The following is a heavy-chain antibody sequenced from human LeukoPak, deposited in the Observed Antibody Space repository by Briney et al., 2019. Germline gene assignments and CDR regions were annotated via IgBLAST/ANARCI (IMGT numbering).Heavy chain of an antibody. CDR2: IDPSDSYT. CDR1: GYSFTSYW. D-gene: IGHD6-6*01. Sequence: GESLEISCKGSGYSFTSYWISWVRQMPGKGLEWMGRIDPSDSYTNYSPSFQGHVTISADKSISTAYLQWSSLKASDTAMYYCARESVRQLVVGRWFGPWGQGTLVTVSS. J-gene: IGHJ5*02. V-gene: IGHV5-10-1*01. CDR3: ARESVRQLVVGRWFGP.